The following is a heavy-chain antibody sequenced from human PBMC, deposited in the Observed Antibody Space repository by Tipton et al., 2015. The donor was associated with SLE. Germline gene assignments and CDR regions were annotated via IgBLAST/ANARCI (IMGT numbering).Heavy chain of an antibody. J-gene: IGHJ4*02. D-gene: IGHD2-21*01. CDR1: GGSISSHY. V-gene: IGHV4-59*11. CDR2: INHSGST. Sequence: TLSLTCTVSGGSISSHYWSWIRQPPGKGLEWIGEINHSGSTNYNPSLKSRVTISVDTSENQFSLKLSSVTAADTAVYYCARVSGDTFDYWGQGTLVTVSS. CDR3: ARVSGDTFDY.